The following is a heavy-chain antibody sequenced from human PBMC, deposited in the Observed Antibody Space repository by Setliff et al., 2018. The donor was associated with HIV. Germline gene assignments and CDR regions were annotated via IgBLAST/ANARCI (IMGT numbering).Heavy chain of an antibody. V-gene: IGHV3-20*04. D-gene: IGHD3-22*01. J-gene: IGHJ6*03. CDR2: INWNGGST. CDR3: ARVKYDSSGYLSYMDV. Sequence: GGSLRLSCAASGFTFDDYGMSWVRQAPGKGLEWVSGINWNGGSTGYADSVKGRFTISRDNAKNSLYLQMNSLRIEDTALYYCARVKYDSSGYLSYMDVWGKGTTVTVSS. CDR1: GFTFDDYG.